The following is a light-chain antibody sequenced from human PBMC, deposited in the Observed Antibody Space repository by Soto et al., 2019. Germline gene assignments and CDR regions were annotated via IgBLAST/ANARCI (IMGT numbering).Light chain of an antibody. CDR2: RNN. Sequence: QSVLTQPPSASGTPGQRVTISCSGGSSNIGTNYVYWYQQLPGTAPKLLIYRNNIRPSGVPDRFSASKSGTSASLAISGLRAEDEGDYFCAGCDDSLHGLLFGAGTQLTVL. CDR1: SSNIGTNY. CDR3: AGCDDSLHGLL. J-gene: IGLJ7*01. V-gene: IGLV1-47*01.